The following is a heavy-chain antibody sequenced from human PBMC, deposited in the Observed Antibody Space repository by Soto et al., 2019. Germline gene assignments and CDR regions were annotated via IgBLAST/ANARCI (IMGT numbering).Heavy chain of an antibody. J-gene: IGHJ3*02. V-gene: IGHV1-69*13. CDR2: IIPIFGTA. CDR3: ARGDDDASREGYSYGLDAFDI. D-gene: IGHD5-18*01. Sequence: RASVKVSCKASGGTFSSYAISWVRQAPGQGLEWMGGIIPIFGTANYAQKFQGRVTITADESTSTAYMELSSLRSEDTAVYYCARGDDDASREGYSYGLDAFDIWGQGTMVTVSS. CDR1: GGTFSSYA.